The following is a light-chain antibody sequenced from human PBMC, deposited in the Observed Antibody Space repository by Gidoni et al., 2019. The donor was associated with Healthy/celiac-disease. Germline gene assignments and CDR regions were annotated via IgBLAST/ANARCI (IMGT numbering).Light chain of an antibody. J-gene: IGKJ5*01. CDR3: QQYGSSPPLT. CDR2: GAS. CDR1: QSVSSSN. Sequence: IVLTQSPGTLSLSPAERATLSCRASQSVSSSNLAWYQQKNGQAPRLLIYGASSRATGIPDRFSGSGSATDFTLTISRLEPEDVSVYYCQQYGSSPPLTFGQGTRLEIK. V-gene: IGKV3-20*01.